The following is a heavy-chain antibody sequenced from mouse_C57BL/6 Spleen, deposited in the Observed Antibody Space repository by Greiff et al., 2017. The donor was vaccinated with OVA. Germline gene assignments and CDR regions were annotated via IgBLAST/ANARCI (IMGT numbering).Heavy chain of an antibody. V-gene: IGHV1-22*01. J-gene: IGHJ2*01. CDR2: INPNNGGT. D-gene: IGHD4-1*01. Sequence: VQLQQSGPELVKPGASVKMSCKASGYTFTDYNMHWVKQSHGKSLEWIGYINPNNGGTSYNQKSKGKATLTVNKSSSTAYMELRSLTSEDSAVYYCGTGTGYFDYWGQGTTLTVSS. CDR3: GTGTGYFDY. CDR1: GYTFTDYN.